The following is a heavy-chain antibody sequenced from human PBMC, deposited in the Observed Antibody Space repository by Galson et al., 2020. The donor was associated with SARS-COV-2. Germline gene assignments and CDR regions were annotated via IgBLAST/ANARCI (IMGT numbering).Heavy chain of an antibody. CDR1: GFTFSTHN. V-gene: IGHV3-48*02. J-gene: IGHJ4*02. D-gene: IGHD6-13*01. Sequence: GGSLRLSCVASGFTFSTHNMNWVRQAPGKGLELVSHISSAGGNIHYADSVKGRFTISRDNARNSLSLQMNSLRDEDTAIYYCAGSRPYGTTWYGYNDYWGQGTLVTVSS. CDR3: AGSRPYGTTWYGYNDY. CDR2: ISSAGGNI.